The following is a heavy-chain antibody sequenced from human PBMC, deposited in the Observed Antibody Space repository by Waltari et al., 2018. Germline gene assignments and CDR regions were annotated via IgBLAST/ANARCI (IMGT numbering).Heavy chain of an antibody. V-gene: IGHV4-39*02. D-gene: IGHD3-3*01. CDR3: ARVTIFGVYTGHWFDP. Sequence: QLQLEESGPGLVKTSETLSLTCSVAGASISSSNYYWGWIRQSPAKGLPWIATIYYSGRTYYNPSLQSRVNLLVDTSKNQFSLRLNSVTAEDTAVYYCARVTIFGVYTGHWFDPWGQGALVTVSA. J-gene: IGHJ5*02. CDR2: IYYSGRT. CDR1: GASISSSNYY.